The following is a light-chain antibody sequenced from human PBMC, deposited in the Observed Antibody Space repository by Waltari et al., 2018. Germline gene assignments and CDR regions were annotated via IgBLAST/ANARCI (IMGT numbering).Light chain of an antibody. Sequence: QSALTQPASVSGSPGPSIPISCPGTSSAVGSYNLVSWYQQHPGKAPKLMIYEGSKRPSGVSNRFSGSKSGNTASLTISGLQAEDEADYYCCSYAGSSTLVFGGGTKLTVL. J-gene: IGLJ2*01. CDR2: EGS. CDR3: CSYAGSSTLV. CDR1: SSAVGSYNL. V-gene: IGLV2-23*01.